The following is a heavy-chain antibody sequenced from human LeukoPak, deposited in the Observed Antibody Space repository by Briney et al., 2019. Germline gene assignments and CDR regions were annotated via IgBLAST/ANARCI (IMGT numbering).Heavy chain of an antibody. V-gene: IGHV1-18*01. CDR2: ISAYNGNT. Sequence: ASVKVSCRASGYTFTSYGISWVRQATGQGLEWMGWISAYNGNTNYAQKLQGRVTMTTDRSTSTAYMELRSLRSDDTAVYYCARTYYYDSSGYYLDYWGQGTLVTVSS. J-gene: IGHJ4*02. CDR1: GYTFTSYG. D-gene: IGHD3-22*01. CDR3: ARTYYYDSSGYYLDY.